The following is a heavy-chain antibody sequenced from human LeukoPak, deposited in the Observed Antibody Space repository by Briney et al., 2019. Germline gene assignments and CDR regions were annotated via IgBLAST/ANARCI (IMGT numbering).Heavy chain of an antibody. CDR1: GFTFSSYA. Sequence: GRSLRLSCAASGFTFSSYAMHWVRQAPGKGLKWVAVISYDGSNKYYADSVKGRFTISRDNSKNTLYLQMNSLRAEDTAVYYCARDSLAAAGSFDPWGQGTLVTVSS. D-gene: IGHD6-13*01. CDR2: ISYDGSNK. J-gene: IGHJ5*02. CDR3: ARDSLAAAGSFDP. V-gene: IGHV3-30-3*01.